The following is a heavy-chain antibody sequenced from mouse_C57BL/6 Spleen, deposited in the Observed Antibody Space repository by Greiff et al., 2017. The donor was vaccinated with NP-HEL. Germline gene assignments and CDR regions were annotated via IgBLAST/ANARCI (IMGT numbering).Heavy chain of an antibody. CDR2: IYPGDGDT. Sequence: VQGVESGAELVKPGASVKISCKASGYAFSSYWMNWVKQRPGKGLGWIGQIYPGDGDTNYNGKFKGKATLTAAKSSSTAYMQLSSLTSEDSAVYFCARGAGTEDYFDYWGQGTTLTVSS. CDR1: GYAFSSYW. CDR3: ARGAGTEDYFDY. D-gene: IGHD3-3*01. J-gene: IGHJ2*01. V-gene: IGHV1-80*01.